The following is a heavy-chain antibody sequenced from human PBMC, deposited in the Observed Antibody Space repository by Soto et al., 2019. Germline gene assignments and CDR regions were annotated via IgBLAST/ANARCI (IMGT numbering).Heavy chain of an antibody. V-gene: IGHV1-69*13. Sequence: EASVKVSCKASGGTFSSYAISWVRQAPGQGLEWMGGIIPIFGTANYAQKFQGRVTITADESTSTAYMELSSLRSEDTAVYYCASGGLMVYASNYWGQGTLVTVSS. D-gene: IGHD2-8*01. J-gene: IGHJ4*02. CDR2: IIPIFGTA. CDR3: ASGGLMVYASNY. CDR1: GGTFSSYA.